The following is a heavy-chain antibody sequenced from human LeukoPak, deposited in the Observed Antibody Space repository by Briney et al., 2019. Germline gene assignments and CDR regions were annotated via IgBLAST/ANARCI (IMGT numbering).Heavy chain of an antibody. J-gene: IGHJ4*02. CDR1: GGTFSGYY. CDR3: VTYYFDSSGPKKNY. D-gene: IGHD3-22*01. V-gene: IGHV4-34*08. Sequence: SETLSLTCAVYGGTFSGYYWSWIRQPPGKGLEWIGEINHSGSTNYNPSLKSRVTISVDTSKKQFSRKLSSVTAADTAVYYCVTYYFDSSGPKKNYWGQGTLVTVSS. CDR2: INHSGST.